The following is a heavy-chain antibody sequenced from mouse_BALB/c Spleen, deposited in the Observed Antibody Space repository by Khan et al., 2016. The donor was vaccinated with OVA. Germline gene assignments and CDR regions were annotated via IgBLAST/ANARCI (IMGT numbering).Heavy chain of an antibody. CDR2: INTYTGEP. D-gene: IGHD6-1*01. J-gene: IGHJ1*01. CDR3: ARSASYWFCDV. V-gene: IGHV9-3-1*01. CDR1: GYTFTNYG. Sequence: QIQLVQSGPELKKPGETVTISCKASGYTFTNYGMNWVKQAPGKGLKWMGWINTYTGEPTYADDFKGRFAFSLETSANTAYLQINNLKNEDTATYVCARSASYWFCDVWGAGTTVTVSS.